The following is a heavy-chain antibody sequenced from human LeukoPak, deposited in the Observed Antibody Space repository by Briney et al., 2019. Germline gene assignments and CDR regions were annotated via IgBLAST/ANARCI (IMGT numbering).Heavy chain of an antibody. CDR2: ISSSGSTI. V-gene: IGHV3-11*04. CDR1: GFTFSDYY. D-gene: IGHD3-3*01. CDR3: ARESGAITIFGVAKGARAFDI. Sequence: GGSLRLSCAASGFTFSDYYMSWIRKAPGKGLEWVSYISSSGSTIYYADSVKGRFTISRDNAKNSLYLQMNSLRAEDTAVYYCARESGAITIFGVAKGARAFDIWGQGTMVTVSS. J-gene: IGHJ3*02.